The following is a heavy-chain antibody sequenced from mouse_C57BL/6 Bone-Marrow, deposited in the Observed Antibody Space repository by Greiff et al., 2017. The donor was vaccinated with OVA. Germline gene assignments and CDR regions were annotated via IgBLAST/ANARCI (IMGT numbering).Heavy chain of an antibody. CDR3: ARADGNSLFDY. CDR2: IDPSDSYT. Sequence: QVQLQQPGAELVRPGTSVKLSCKASGYTFTSYWMHWVKQRPGQGLEWIGVIDPSDSYTNYNQKFKGKATLTVDTSSSTAYMQLSSLTSEDSAVXYCARADGNSLFDYWGQGTTLTVSS. CDR1: GYTFTSYW. J-gene: IGHJ2*01. D-gene: IGHD2-1*01. V-gene: IGHV1-59*01.